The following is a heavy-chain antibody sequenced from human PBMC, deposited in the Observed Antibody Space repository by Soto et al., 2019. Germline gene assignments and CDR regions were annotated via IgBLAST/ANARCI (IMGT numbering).Heavy chain of an antibody. CDR1: GFTFSSYS. Sequence: EVQLVESGGGLVQPGGSLRLSCAASGFTFSSYSMNWVRQAPGKGLEWVSYISSSSSTIYYADSVKGRFTISRDNAKNALYIHMQSLRAEERPVYDSARPRVRMAQIGCFDHLGQGALVTSSS. CDR3: ARPRVRMAQIGCFDH. D-gene: IGHD2-8*01. V-gene: IGHV3-48*01. CDR2: ISSSSSTI. J-gene: IGHJ5*02.